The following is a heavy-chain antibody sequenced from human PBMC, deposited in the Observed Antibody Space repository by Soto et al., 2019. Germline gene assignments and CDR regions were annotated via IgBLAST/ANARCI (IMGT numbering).Heavy chain of an antibody. CDR2: INSDGSST. J-gene: IGHJ4*02. CDR3: ARDPGYSSGYDPFDY. D-gene: IGHD6-19*01. V-gene: IGHV3-74*01. CDR1: GFTFSSYW. Sequence: GGSLRLSCAASGFTFSSYWMHWVRQAPGKGLVWVSRINSDGSSTSYADSVKGRFTISRDNAKNTLYLQMNSLRAEDTAVYYCARDPGYSSGYDPFDYWGQGTLVTVSS.